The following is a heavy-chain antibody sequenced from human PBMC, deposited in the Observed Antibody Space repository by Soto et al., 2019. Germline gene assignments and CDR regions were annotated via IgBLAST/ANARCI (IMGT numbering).Heavy chain of an antibody. V-gene: IGHV1-18*01. Sequence: ASVKVSCKASGYTFTSYGIIWVRQAPGQGLEWMGYISPNSGATTYAQNLQGRLTLTTDTSTSTAYMELRSLSSDDTAIYYCERELWTRSGPQNFFDFWGLGALVPVSS. D-gene: IGHD6-25*01. J-gene: IGHJ4*02. CDR2: ISPNSGAT. CDR3: ERELWTRSGPQNFFDF. CDR1: GYTFTSYG.